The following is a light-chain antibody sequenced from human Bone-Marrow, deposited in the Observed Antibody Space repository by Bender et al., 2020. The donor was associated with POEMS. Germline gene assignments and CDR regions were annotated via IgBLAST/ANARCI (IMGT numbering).Light chain of an antibody. V-gene: IGLV2-14*03. J-gene: IGLJ2*01. CDR1: SSDVGGYTF. CDR2: DVS. Sequence: QFALTQPASVSGSPGQSITISCSGSSSDVGGYTFVSWYQQHPGKVPKLLIYDVSSRPSGVSNRFSGSKSGNTASLTISGLRAEDEADYYCASYISVTTLPVVFGGGTKLTVL. CDR3: ASYISVTTLPVV.